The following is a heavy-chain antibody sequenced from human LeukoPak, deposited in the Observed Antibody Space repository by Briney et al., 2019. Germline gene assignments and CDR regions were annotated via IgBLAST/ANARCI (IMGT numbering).Heavy chain of an antibody. CDR3: ARGEEYQMRAAPGLGGFDP. D-gene: IGHD6-6*01. J-gene: IGHJ5*02. V-gene: IGHV4-61*02. Sequence: PSQTLSLPCSVSGGSFSSGTYYWSWIRQPAGKGLEWIGRIYTGGSTTNYNPSLKSRVTISVDTFKNQFSLKLTSVTAADTAVYYCARGEEYQMRAAPGLGGFDPWGQGILVTVSS. CDR1: GGSFSSGTYY. CDR2: IYTGGSTT.